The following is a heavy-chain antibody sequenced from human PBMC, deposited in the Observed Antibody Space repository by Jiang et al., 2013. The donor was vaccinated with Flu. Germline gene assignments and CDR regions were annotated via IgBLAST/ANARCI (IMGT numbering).Heavy chain of an antibody. D-gene: IGHD4-17*01. CDR2: ISYDGSNK. CDR3: AKGRDDGEYILDY. Sequence: LVESGGGVVQPGRSLRLSCAASGFTFSSYAMHWVRQAPGKGLEWVAVISYDGSNKYYADSVKGRFTISRDNSKNTLYLQMNSLRAEDTAVYYCAKGRDDGEYILDYWGQGTLVTVSS. J-gene: IGHJ4*02. V-gene: IGHV3-30-3*01. CDR1: GFTFSSYA.